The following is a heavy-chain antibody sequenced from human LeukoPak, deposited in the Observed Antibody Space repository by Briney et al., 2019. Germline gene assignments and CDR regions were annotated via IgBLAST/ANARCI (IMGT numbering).Heavy chain of an antibody. J-gene: IGHJ4*02. CDR3: ARQRGRWDSFDY. CDR1: GGSISSYY. Sequence: PSETLSLTCTVSGGSISSYYWSWIRQPPGKGLEWIGYIYFSGTTSYNPSLKSRVTISVDTSENQFSLRLTSVTAADTAVYYCARQRGRWDSFDYWGQGTLVTVSS. CDR2: IYFSGTT. V-gene: IGHV4-59*08. D-gene: IGHD1-26*01.